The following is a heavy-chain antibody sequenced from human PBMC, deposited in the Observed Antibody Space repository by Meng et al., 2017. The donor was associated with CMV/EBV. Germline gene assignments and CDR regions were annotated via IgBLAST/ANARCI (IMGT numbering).Heavy chain of an antibody. CDR3: TVRIAVAGTIDY. V-gene: IGHV3-73*01. CDR2: IRSKANSYAT. Sequence: LSLTCAASGFIFSGSAMHWVRQASGKGLEWVGRIRSKANSYATAYAASVKGRFTISRDDSKNTAYLQMNSLKTEDTAVYYCTVRIAVAGTIDYWGQGTLVTVSS. J-gene: IGHJ4*02. CDR1: GFIFSGSA. D-gene: IGHD6-19*01.